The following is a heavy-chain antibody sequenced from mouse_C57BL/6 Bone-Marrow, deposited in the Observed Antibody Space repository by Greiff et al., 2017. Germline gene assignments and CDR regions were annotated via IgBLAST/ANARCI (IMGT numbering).Heavy chain of an antibody. CDR3: ARNGYLAMDY. J-gene: IGHJ4*01. D-gene: IGHD2-2*01. V-gene: IGHV1-55*01. CDR1: GYTFTSYW. Sequence: QVQLQQPGAELVKPGASVKMSCKASGYTFTSYWITWVKQRPGQGLEWIGDIYPGSGSTNYNEKFKSKATLTVETSSSTAYMQLSSLTSEDAAVYYCARNGYLAMDYWGQGTSVTVSS. CDR2: IYPGSGST.